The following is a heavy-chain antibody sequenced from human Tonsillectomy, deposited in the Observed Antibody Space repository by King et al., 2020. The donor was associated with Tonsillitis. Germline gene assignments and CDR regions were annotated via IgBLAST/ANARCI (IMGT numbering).Heavy chain of an antibody. CDR2: IYYSGRT. D-gene: IGHD3-22*01. V-gene: IGHV4-31*03. CDR1: GGSISSGGYY. CDR3: ARARGLDDSSGYYYVMDY. Sequence: VQLQESGPGLVKPSQTLSLTCTVSGGSISSGGYYWSWIRQHPGKCLEWIGYIYYSGRTYYNPSLKSRVTISVDTSKNQFSLKLISVTAADTSVYYCARARGLDDSSGYYYVMDYWGQGTLVTVSS. J-gene: IGHJ4*02.